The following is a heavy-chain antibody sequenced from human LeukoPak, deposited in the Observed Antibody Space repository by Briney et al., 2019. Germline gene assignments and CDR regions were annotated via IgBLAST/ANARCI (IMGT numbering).Heavy chain of an antibody. Sequence: ASVKVSCNASGYTFTSYGISWVRQAPRPGLDWMGWISAYNGNTNYAQKREGRVTMTTDTSTSTAYMELRSLRSADTGVYYCARRAATVTPFDCCGQGTLVTVSS. J-gene: IGHJ4*02. V-gene: IGHV1-18*01. CDR3: ARRAATVTPFDC. D-gene: IGHD4-17*01. CDR1: GYTFTSYG. CDR2: ISAYNGNT.